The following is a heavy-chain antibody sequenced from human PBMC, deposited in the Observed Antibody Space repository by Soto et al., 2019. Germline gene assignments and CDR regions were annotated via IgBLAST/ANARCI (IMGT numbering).Heavy chain of an antibody. CDR1: GGSISSGGYY. Sequence: SETLSLTCTVSGGSISSGGYYWSWIRQHPGKGLEWIGYIYYSGSTYYNPSLKSRVTISVDTSKNQFSLKLSSVTAADTAVYYCARFSGSYYPYYFDYWGQGTLVTXSS. CDR3: ARFSGSYYPYYFDY. V-gene: IGHV4-31*03. CDR2: IYYSGST. J-gene: IGHJ4*02. D-gene: IGHD1-26*01.